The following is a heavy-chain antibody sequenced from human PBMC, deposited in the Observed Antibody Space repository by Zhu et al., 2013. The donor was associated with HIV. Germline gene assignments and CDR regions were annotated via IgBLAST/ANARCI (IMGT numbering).Heavy chain of an antibody. D-gene: IGHD1-20*01. CDR2: MNPTNGHT. Sequence: QVQLVQSGAEMKKPGASVKVSCKASGYTFTSYDINWVRQATGQGLEWLGWMNPTNGHTGYGHQFQGRLTLTRDISKTTASLELGSLTFEDTAVYYCMRNKALTGDFDFWGLGHPGHRLL. CDR1: GYTFTSYD. V-gene: IGHV1-8*01. CDR3: MRNKALTGDFDF. J-gene: IGHJ4*02.